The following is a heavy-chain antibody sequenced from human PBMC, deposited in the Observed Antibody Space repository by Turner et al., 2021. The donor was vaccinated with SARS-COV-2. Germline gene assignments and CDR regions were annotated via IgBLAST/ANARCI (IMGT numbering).Heavy chain of an antibody. Sequence: QVPLVESGGGVVQPGGSLTISCAASGFSFSSYAMHWVRQSPEKGLDWVAIIWNDGSNKYYANSVKGRFTVSRDNSQNTLFLHMSALRVDDTAVYHCARAFGSGSFLLDYWGQGTQVTVSS. CDR2: IWNDGSNK. CDR1: GFSFSSYA. CDR3: ARAFGSGSFLLDY. D-gene: IGHD3-16*01. J-gene: IGHJ4*02. V-gene: IGHV3-33*01.